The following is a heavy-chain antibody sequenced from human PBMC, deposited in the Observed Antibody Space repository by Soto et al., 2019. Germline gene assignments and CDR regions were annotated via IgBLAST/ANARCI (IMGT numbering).Heavy chain of an antibody. Sequence: SQTLSLTCAISVDSVSSNSAAWNCIRQSPSRGLEWLGRTYYRSKWYNDYAVSVKSRITINPDTSKNQFSLQLNSVTPEDTAVYYCARVSGTTLRGPDAALDIWGQGTMVTVSS. V-gene: IGHV6-1*01. CDR1: VDSVSSNSAA. CDR3: ARVSGTTLRGPDAALDI. D-gene: IGHD1-26*01. CDR2: TYYRSKWYN. J-gene: IGHJ3*02.